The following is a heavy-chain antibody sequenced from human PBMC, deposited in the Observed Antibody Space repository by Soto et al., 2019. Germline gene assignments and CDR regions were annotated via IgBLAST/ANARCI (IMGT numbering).Heavy chain of an antibody. J-gene: IGHJ6*02. CDR3: ARSLRIAARLYYYYGMDV. D-gene: IGHD6-6*01. CDR1: GFTFSSYG. V-gene: IGHV3-33*01. Sequence: GGSLRLSCAASGFTFSSYGMHWVRQAPGKGLEWVAVIWYDGSNKYYADSVKGRFTISRDNSKNTLYLQMNSLRAEDTAVYYCARSLRIAARLYYYYGMDVWGQGTTVTVSS. CDR2: IWYDGSNK.